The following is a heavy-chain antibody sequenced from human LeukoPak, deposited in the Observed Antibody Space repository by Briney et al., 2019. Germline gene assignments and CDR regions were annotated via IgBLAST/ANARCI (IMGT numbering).Heavy chain of an antibody. CDR1: GFTFSNYE. V-gene: IGHV3-48*03. D-gene: IGHD2-21*01. Sequence: GGSLRLSCAVSGFTFSNYEINWVRQAPGRGLEWVSYISHSGTMIYYADSVRGRFTVSRDNARNSLYLQLNSLRDDDTAVYYCAREAASCGGDCLDYWGQGTLVTVSS. J-gene: IGHJ4*02. CDR3: AREAASCGGDCLDY. CDR2: ISHSGTMI.